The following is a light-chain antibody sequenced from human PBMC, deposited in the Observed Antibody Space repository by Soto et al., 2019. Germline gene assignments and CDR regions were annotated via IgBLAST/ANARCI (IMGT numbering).Light chain of an antibody. Sequence: DIQLTQSPSTLSASVGDRVTITCRASQTISYWLAWYQQKPGKAPKLLIYQTSTLQGGVPSRFSGSGSATEFTLTISGLQPDDSATYYCQQYSRYRTFGQGIKVEVK. CDR3: QQYSRYRT. CDR2: QTS. V-gene: IGKV1-5*03. CDR1: QTISYW. J-gene: IGKJ1*01.